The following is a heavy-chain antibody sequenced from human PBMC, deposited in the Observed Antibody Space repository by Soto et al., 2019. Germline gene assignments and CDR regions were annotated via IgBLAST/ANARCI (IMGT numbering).Heavy chain of an antibody. CDR2: IRSKAYGGTT. CDR1: GFTFGDYA. Sequence: GGSLRLSCTASGFTFGDYAMSWFRQAPGKGLEWVGFIRSKAYGGTTEYAASVKGRFTISRDDSKSIAYLQMNSLKTEDTAMYYCTRRTFRSRPRTFDYWGQGNLVTVSS. J-gene: IGHJ4*02. V-gene: IGHV3-49*03. CDR3: TRRTFRSRPRTFDY. D-gene: IGHD3-16*01.